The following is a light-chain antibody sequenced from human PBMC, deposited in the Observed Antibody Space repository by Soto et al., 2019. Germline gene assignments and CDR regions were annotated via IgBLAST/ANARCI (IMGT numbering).Light chain of an antibody. CDR2: GAS. V-gene: IGKV3-20*01. CDR3: QQYGSSPWT. CDR1: QSVSSSY. J-gene: IGKJ1*01. Sequence: ERVFTQSPATVAFSPGERATLSCRASQSVSSSYLAWYQQKPGQAPRLLIYGASSRATGIPDRFSGSGSGTDFTLTISRLEPEDFAVYYCQQYGSSPWTFGQGTKVDIK.